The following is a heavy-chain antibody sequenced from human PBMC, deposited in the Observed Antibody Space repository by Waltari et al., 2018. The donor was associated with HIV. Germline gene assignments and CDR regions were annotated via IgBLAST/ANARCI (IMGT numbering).Heavy chain of an antibody. Sequence: EAPLVESGGAFVQPGGSLRVSCVGTGLIFSSYSMNWVRQAPGKGLEWVAYIGSGGTTIYADSVKGRFTISRDNAKNSVFLQMNSLREDDTAIYFCARDKLGDPAPVWGQGTTVTVSS. J-gene: IGHJ6*02. CDR1: GLIFSSYS. V-gene: IGHV3-48*02. CDR3: ARDKLGDPAPV. D-gene: IGHD1-26*01. CDR2: IGSGGTTI.